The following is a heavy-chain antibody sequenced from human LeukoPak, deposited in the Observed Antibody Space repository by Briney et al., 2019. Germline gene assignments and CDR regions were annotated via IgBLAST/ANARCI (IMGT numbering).Heavy chain of an antibody. CDR1: GFTFSTYG. V-gene: IGHV3-23*01. J-gene: IGHJ4*02. D-gene: IGHD2-8*01. CDR2: ISGSGGST. CDR3: AKDSHNGYFDY. Sequence: GGSLRLSCVASGFTFSTYGMSWVRQAPGKGLEWVSAISGSGGSTYYADSLKGRFTISKDTSKNTLYLQVNSLTAGDTAVYYCAKDSHNGYFDYWGQGTLVTVSS.